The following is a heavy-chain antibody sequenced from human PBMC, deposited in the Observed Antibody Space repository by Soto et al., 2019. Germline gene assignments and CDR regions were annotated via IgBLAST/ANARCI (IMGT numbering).Heavy chain of an antibody. J-gene: IGHJ6*02. CDR3: ARDRGYDAHDYYYNAMDV. D-gene: IGHD2-15*01. CDR2: IRGFSPYT. CDR1: GFTFRTYT. Sequence: VGSLRLSCISSGFTFRTYTMNWVRQAPGKGLEWVSGIRGFSPYTFYAESVRGRFTISRDNAKNSLYLQMNSLRAEDTAVYYCARDRGYDAHDYYYNAMDVWGQGTTVTVSS. V-gene: IGHV3-21*01.